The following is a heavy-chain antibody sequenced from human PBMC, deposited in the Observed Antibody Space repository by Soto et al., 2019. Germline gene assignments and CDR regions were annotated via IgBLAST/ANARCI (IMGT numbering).Heavy chain of an antibody. D-gene: IGHD6-13*01. V-gene: IGHV3-7*02. J-gene: IGHJ4*02. CDR2: IKQDENGK. CDR1: GFTFSSRW. CDR3: ATHDGPAAAGLVLDF. Sequence: EVQLVESGGGLVQPGGSPRLSCEASGFTFSSRWMTWVRQGPGKGLEWVANIKQDENGKDYVDSVKGRFTISRDNAKNSLYLQMNSLRAEDRAVYYCATHDGPAAAGLVLDFWGQGTLVTVSS.